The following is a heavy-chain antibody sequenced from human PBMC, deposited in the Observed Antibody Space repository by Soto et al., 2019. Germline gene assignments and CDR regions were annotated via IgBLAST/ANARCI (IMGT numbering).Heavy chain of an antibody. J-gene: IGHJ6*03. CDR2: ISAYNGNT. V-gene: IGHV1-18*01. CDR3: ARSGYSSSRPERDYYYYYMDV. D-gene: IGHD6-13*01. Sequence: ASVKVSCKASGYTFTSYGISWVRQAPGQGLEWMGWISAYNGNTNYAQKLQGRVTMTTDTSTSTAYMELRSLRSDDTAVYYCARSGYSSSRPERDYYYYYMDVWGKGTTVTVSS. CDR1: GYTFTSYG.